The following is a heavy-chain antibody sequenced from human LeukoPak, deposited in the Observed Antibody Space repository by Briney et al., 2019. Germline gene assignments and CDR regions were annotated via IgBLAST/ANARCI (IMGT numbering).Heavy chain of an antibody. CDR3: ARGNSYWYFDL. CDR1: GFTFSSYS. V-gene: IGHV3-48*04. D-gene: IGHD1-7*01. J-gene: IGHJ2*01. Sequence: GSLRLSCAASGFTFSSYSMNWVRQAPGKGLEWVSYISSSSSTIYYADSVKGRFTISRDNAKNTLYLQMNSLRAEDTAVYYCARGNSYWYFDLWGRGTLVTVSS. CDR2: ISSSSSTI.